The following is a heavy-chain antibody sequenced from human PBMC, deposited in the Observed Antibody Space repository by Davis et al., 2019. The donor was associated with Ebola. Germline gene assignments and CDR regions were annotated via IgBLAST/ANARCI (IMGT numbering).Heavy chain of an antibody. CDR2: IRYSRSG. V-gene: IGHV4-59*01. J-gene: IGHJ4*02. D-gene: IGHD2-15*01. Sequence: MPSDTLSLTCTLPGYTTSDYYWSWIPPSPGKRLEWMGYIRYSRSGNYNPSLNSRVSMSVDTSKNQFSLKLSSVTAADTAVYYCARKQGRAAPIDYWGQGTLVTVSS. CDR1: GYTTSDYY. CDR3: ARKQGRAAPIDY.